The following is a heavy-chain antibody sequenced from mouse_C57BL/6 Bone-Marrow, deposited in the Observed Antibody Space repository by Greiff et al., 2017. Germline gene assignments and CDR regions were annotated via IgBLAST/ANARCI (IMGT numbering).Heavy chain of an antibody. Sequence: VKLLESGPGLVQPSQSLSITCTVSGFSLTSYGVHWVRQSPGKGLEWLGVIWSGGSTDYNAAFISRMSISKDNSKSQVFFKMNSLQADDTAIYYCARNYYYGSSRYAMDYWGQGTSVTVSS. CDR2: IWSGGST. J-gene: IGHJ4*01. CDR3: ARNYYYGSSRYAMDY. V-gene: IGHV2-2*01. CDR1: GFSLTSYG. D-gene: IGHD1-1*01.